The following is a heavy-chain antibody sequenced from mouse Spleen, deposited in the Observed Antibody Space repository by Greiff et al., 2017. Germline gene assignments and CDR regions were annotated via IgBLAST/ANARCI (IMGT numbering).Heavy chain of an antibody. CDR2: ISSGGSYT. J-gene: IGHJ2*01. V-gene: IGHV5-9-3*01. CDR3: ARRWDDYDEGYFDY. D-gene: IGHD2-4*01. Sequence: EVQVVESGGGLVKPGGSLKLSCAASGFTFSSYAMSWVRQTPEKRLEWVATISSGGSYTYYPDSVKGRFTISRDNAKNTLYLQMSSLRSEDTAMYYCARRWDDYDEGYFDYWGQGTTLTVSS. CDR1: GFTFSSYA.